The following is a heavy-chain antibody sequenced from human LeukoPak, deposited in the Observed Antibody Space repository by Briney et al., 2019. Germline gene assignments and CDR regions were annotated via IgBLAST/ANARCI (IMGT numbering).Heavy chain of an antibody. V-gene: IGHV3-23*01. CDR1: GFTFSSYG. Sequence: GGSLRLSCAGSGFTFSSYGMSWVRQAPGKGLEWVSAISGSGGSTYYADSVKGRFTISRDNSKNTLYLQMNSLRAEDTAVYYCARDFYDGFALDYWGQGALVTVSS. J-gene: IGHJ4*02. D-gene: IGHD2/OR15-2a*01. CDR3: ARDFYDGFALDY. CDR2: ISGSGGST.